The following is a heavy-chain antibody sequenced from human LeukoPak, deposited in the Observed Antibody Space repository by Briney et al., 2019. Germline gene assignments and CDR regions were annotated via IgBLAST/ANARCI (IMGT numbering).Heavy chain of an antibody. CDR2: IYHSGST. D-gene: IGHD3-3*01. CDR1: GGSISSRNW. Sequence: PSGTLSLTCAVSGGSISSRNWWSWVRQPPGKGLEWIGEIYHSGSTNYNPSLKSRVTMSVDTSKNQFSLKLSSVTAADTAVYYCARDSTRDDFWSGYWYYFDYWGQGTLVTVSS. V-gene: IGHV4-4*02. CDR3: ARDSTRDDFWSGYWYYFDY. J-gene: IGHJ4*02.